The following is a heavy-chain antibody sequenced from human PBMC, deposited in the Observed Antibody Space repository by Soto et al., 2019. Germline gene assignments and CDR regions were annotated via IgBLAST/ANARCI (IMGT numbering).Heavy chain of an antibody. V-gene: IGHV1-18*04. CDR1: GYNFMPYG. D-gene: IGHD3-10*01. CDR3: ARDLDPSGSYYTDY. Sequence: ASVKVSCKASGYNFMPYGVNWVRQAPGQGLEWMGWISPWKGNTNYAQSFQGRVTMTTDTSTSTAYMELRSLTSDDTAVYYCARDLDPSGSYYTDYWGPGTLVTVSS. J-gene: IGHJ4*02. CDR2: ISPWKGNT.